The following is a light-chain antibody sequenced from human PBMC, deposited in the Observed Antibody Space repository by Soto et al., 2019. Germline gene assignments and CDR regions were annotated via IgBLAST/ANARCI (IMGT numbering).Light chain of an antibody. J-gene: IGKJ1*01. V-gene: IGKV3D-11*01. CDR2: LAS. CDR1: QAVNTR. CDR3: HQGQGWRRT. Sequence: EIVLTQSPATLSSSPGDRVTLSCRASQAVNTRLAWYQHKPGQAPRLLIYLASNRAAGAPARFSGSGSGTDFTVAISDVGPEDFAGEDGHQGQGWRRTFGQGTKVDIK.